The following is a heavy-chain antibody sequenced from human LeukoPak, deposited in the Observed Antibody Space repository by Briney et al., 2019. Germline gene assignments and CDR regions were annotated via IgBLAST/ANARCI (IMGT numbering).Heavy chain of an antibody. CDR1: GYTFTSYV. CDR2: INTGNGYI. J-gene: IGHJ4*02. CDR3: ARSPIAEADYYFDY. Sequence: ASVKVSCKASGYTFTSYVIHWVRQAPGQRLEWMGWINTGNGYIRYSQNFQGRVTITSDTSAATAYMELSSLRSEDTAVYYCARSPIAEADYYFDYWGQGALVTISS. V-gene: IGHV1-3*04. D-gene: IGHD6-19*01.